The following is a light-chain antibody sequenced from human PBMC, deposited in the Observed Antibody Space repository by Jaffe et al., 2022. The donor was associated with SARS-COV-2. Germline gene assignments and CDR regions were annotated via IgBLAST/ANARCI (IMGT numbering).Light chain of an antibody. J-gene: IGKJ4*01. CDR1: QSLLHSNGNKY. CDR2: LGS. Sequence: DIVMTQSPLSLPVTPGEPASISCRSSQSLLHSNGNKYVDWYLQKPGQSPQLLIYLGSNRASGVPDRFSGSGSGTDFTLKISRVEAEDVGVYYCMQALQTPLTFGGGTKVEIK. V-gene: IGKV2-28*01. CDR3: MQALQTPLT.